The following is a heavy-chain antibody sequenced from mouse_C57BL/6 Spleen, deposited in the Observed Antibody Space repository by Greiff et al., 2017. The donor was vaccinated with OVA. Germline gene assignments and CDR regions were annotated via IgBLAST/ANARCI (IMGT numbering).Heavy chain of an antibody. J-gene: IGHJ4*01. CDR3: ARHADGYSYAMDY. Sequence: EVQGVESGGDLVKPGGSLKLSCAASGFTFSSYGMSWVRQTPDKRLEWVATISSGGSYTYYPDSVKGRFTISRDNAKNTLYLQMSSLKSEDTAMFYCARHADGYSYAMDYWGQGTSVTVSS. CDR1: GFTFSSYG. V-gene: IGHV5-6*01. CDR2: ISSGGSYT. D-gene: IGHD2-3*01.